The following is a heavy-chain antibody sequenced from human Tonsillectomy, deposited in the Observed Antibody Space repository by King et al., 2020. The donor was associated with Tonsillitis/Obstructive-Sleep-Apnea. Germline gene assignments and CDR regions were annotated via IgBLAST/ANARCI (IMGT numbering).Heavy chain of an antibody. CDR1: GYTFTTYP. D-gene: IGHD1-26*01. Sequence: QLVQSGSELKKPGASVEVSCKASGYTFTTYPINWVRQAPGQGLEWMGWIDTNTGNPSYAQGFTGRFVFSLDTSVSTAYLQISSLQAEDTAVYYCARAGLGNAFDIWGQGTMVTVSS. CDR2: IDTNTGNP. V-gene: IGHV7-4-1*02. CDR3: ARAGLGNAFDI. J-gene: IGHJ3*02.